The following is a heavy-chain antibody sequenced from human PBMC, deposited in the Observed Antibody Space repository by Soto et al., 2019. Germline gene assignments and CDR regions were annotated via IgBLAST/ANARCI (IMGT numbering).Heavy chain of an antibody. Sequence: PGGSLRLSCAASGFTFSSYAMHWVRQAPGKGLEWVAVISYDGSNKYYADSVKGRFTISRDNSKNTLYLQMNSLRAEDTAVYYCARDGITMVRGVQFNRGWENSWFDPWGQGTLVTVSS. V-gene: IGHV3-30-3*01. CDR3: ARDGITMVRGVQFNRGWENSWFDP. D-gene: IGHD3-10*01. CDR1: GFTFSSYA. CDR2: ISYDGSNK. J-gene: IGHJ5*02.